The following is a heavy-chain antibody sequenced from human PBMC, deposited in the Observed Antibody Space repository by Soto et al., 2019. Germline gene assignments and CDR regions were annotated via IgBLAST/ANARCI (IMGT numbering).Heavy chain of an antibody. CDR2: IIPILGIA. CDR1: GGTFSSYT. D-gene: IGHD6-13*01. V-gene: IGHV1-69*02. Sequence: QVQLVQSGAEVKKPGSSVKVSCKASGGTFSSYTISWVRQAPGQGLEWMGRIIPILGIANYAQKFQGRVTITADKSTSTDYMELSSLRSEDTAVYYCARVSSSWYSDYWGQGTLVTVSS. J-gene: IGHJ4*02. CDR3: ARVSSSWYSDY.